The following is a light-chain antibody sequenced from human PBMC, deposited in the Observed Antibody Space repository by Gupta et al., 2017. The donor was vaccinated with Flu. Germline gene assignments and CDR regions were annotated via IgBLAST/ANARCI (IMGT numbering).Light chain of an antibody. CDR1: SSDGINYNY. J-gene: IGLJ2*01. CDR2: EVS. CDR3: SADTTSSTLI. Sequence: ITISCSGTSSDGINYNYVSWYQHHPGRAPELLIYEVSNRPSGVSDRFSGTKSGNTASLTISGLQADDEADYYCSADTTSSTLIFGGGTKLTVL. V-gene: IGLV2-14*01.